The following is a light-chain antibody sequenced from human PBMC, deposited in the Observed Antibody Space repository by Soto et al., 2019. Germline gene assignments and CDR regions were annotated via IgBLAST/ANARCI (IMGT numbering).Light chain of an antibody. CDR2: DNA. Sequence: QSVLTQPPSVSAAPGQKVTISCSGSSSNSGRNFVSWYQHVPSTAHKLLLYDNAKRPSGIPYRFSVSKAGMSATLNIAGRQTGDEADYYCGTWDSSLKAWLFGGGTKLAVL. CDR3: GTWDSSLKAWL. J-gene: IGLJ2*01. V-gene: IGLV1-51*01. CDR1: SSNSGRNF.